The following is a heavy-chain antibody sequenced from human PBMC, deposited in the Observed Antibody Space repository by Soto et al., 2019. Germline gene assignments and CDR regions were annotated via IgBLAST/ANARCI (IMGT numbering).Heavy chain of an antibody. V-gene: IGHV3-23*01. D-gene: IGHD3-22*01. J-gene: IGHJ4*02. CDR2: ISGSGGST. Sequence: GGSLRLSCAASGFTFSSYAISWVRQAPGKGLEWVSAISGSGGSTYYADSVKGRFTISRDNSKNTLYLQMNSLRAEDTAVYYCVGFYDSSGEFDYWGQGTLVTVSS. CDR3: VGFYDSSGEFDY. CDR1: GFTFSSYA.